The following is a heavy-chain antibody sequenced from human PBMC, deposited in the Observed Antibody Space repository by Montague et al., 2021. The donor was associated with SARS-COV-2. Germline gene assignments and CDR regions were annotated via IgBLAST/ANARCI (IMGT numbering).Heavy chain of an antibody. D-gene: IGHD3-22*01. Sequence: SETLSLTCTVSGGSISRYYWSWIRQPPGKGLEWIGYIYYSGSTNYNPSLKSRVTISVDTSKNQFSLKLSSVTAADTAVYYCARRGLGYYDSSGGLIPQNAFDIWGQGTMVTVSS. CDR3: ARRGLGYYDSSGGLIPQNAFDI. V-gene: IGHV4-59*08. CDR2: IYYSGST. J-gene: IGHJ3*02. CDR1: GGSISRYY.